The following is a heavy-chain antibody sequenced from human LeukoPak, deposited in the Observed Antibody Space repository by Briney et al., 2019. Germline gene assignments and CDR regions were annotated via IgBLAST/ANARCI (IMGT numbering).Heavy chain of an antibody. D-gene: IGHD3-22*01. V-gene: IGHV1-18*01. J-gene: IGHJ1*01. CDR3: ARGGYYYDSSGPFQH. Sequence: ASVKVSCEASGYTFTSYGISWVRQAPGQGLEWMGWISAYNGNTNYAQKLQGRVTMTTDTSTSTAYMELRSLRSDDTAVYYCARGGYYYDSSGPFQHWGQGTLVTVSS. CDR2: ISAYNGNT. CDR1: GYTFTSYG.